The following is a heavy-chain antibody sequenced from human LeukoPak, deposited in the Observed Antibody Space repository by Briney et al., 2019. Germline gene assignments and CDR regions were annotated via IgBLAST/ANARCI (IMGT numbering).Heavy chain of an antibody. Sequence: QTGGSLRLSCAASGFTFSSYWMNWVRQAPGKGLEWVANIEQDGSEKYYVDSVKGRFTISRDNAQNSLYLQMNSLRAEDTAVYYCARDHARDGYNSWGQGTLVTVSS. V-gene: IGHV3-7*01. CDR1: GFTFSSYW. D-gene: IGHD5-24*01. CDR2: IEQDGSEK. J-gene: IGHJ4*02. CDR3: ARDHARDGYNS.